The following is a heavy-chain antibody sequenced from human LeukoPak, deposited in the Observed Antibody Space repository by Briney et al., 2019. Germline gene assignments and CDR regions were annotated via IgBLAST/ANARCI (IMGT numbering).Heavy chain of an antibody. CDR2: IIPGDSDT. J-gene: IGHJ4*01. Sequence: GASLKLSCKRAGYSFTSYWIGWVRQMPVKGLELTGIIIPGDSDTRCSPSFQGQVTISANKSITNTYLHRSTLQPSATAPYYCARGVETKESSFDYWGQGTLVTVSS. D-gene: IGHD5-24*01. CDR3: ARGVETKESSFDY. CDR1: GYSFTSYW. V-gene: IGHV5-51*01.